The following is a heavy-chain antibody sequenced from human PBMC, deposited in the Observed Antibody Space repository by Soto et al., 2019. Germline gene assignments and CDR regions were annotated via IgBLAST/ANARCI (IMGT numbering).Heavy chain of an antibody. CDR3: AKYQISYYYYGMDV. Sequence: EVQLLESGGGLVQPGGSLRLSCAASGFTFSSYAMSWVRQAPGKGLEWVSAISGSGGSTYYTDSVKGRFTISRDNSKNTLYLQMNSLRAEDTAVYYCAKYQISYYYYGMDVWGQGTTVTVSS. J-gene: IGHJ6*02. V-gene: IGHV3-23*01. CDR2: ISGSGGST. CDR1: GFTFSSYA. D-gene: IGHD2-2*01.